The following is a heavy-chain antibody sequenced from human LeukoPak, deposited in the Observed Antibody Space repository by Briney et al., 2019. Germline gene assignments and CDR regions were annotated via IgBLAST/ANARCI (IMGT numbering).Heavy chain of an antibody. Sequence: SETLSLTCTVSGDSISNYYWSWIRQPAGKGLEWIGRFCTSGSTNYNPSLKSRVTMSVDTSKNQFSLNLSSVTAADTAIYYCARHVRWFDPWGQGTLVTVSS. CDR2: FCTSGST. CDR1: GDSISNYY. J-gene: IGHJ5*02. CDR3: ARHVRWFDP. V-gene: IGHV4-4*07.